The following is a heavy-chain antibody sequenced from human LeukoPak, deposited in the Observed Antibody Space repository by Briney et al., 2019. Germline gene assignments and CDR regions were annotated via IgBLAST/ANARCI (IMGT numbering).Heavy chain of an antibody. Sequence: PGGSLRLSCAASGFTVSSKYMSWVRQAPGKGLEWVSVIYSGGSNYYANSVKGRFTITRDNSKNTLYLQMNSLRAEDTAVYYCASMIVATIRGTVTCYDAFDIWGQGTMVTVSS. CDR2: IYSGGSN. CDR3: ASMIVATIRGTVTCYDAFDI. D-gene: IGHD5-12*01. J-gene: IGHJ3*02. V-gene: IGHV3-53*01. CDR1: GFTVSSKY.